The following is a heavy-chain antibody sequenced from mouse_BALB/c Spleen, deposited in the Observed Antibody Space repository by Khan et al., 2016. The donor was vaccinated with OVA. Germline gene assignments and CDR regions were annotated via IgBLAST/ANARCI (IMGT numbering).Heavy chain of an antibody. D-gene: IGHD3-3*01. CDR2: INTNNGDT. CDR3: ARWTIQYCDQGPIAY. CDR1: GYTFTDYN. Sequence: VQLQQSGPELVKPGASVKISCKASGYTFTDYNIHWVKQSHGESLEWIAYINTNNGDTVYNQKFKDKATLTADNSSSPAYMELRSRTSEDSAVYDCARWTIQYCDQGPIAYWAQGTSVTVSS. V-gene: IGHV1S29*02. J-gene: IGHJ4*01.